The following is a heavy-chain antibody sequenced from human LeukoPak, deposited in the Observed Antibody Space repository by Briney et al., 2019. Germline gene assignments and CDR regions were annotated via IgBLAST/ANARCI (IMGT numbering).Heavy chain of an antibody. CDR3: ARMVRGVEPDY. V-gene: IGHV3-21*01. CDR2: ISSSSSYI. CDR1: GFTLSSYS. J-gene: IGHJ4*02. D-gene: IGHD3-10*01. Sequence: GGSLRLSCAASGFTLSSYSMNWVRQAPGKGLEWVSSISSSSSYIYYADSVKGRFTISRDNAKNSLYLQMNSLRAEDTAVYYCARMVRGVEPDYWGQGTLVTVSS.